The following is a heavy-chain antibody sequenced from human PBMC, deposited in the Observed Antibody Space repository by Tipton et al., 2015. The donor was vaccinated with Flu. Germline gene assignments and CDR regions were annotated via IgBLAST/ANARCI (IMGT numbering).Heavy chain of an antibody. CDR3: ARDRGFGAYTFDY. Sequence: QSGAEVKKPGASVRISCTASGYTFTNCNMHWVRQAPGQGPEWMGIIYPSGGGTTYAQRFKGRVTLTRDKSTNTVYMELSSLRSDDTAFYYCARDRGFGAYTFDYWGQGTLVTVAS. CDR1: GYTFTNCN. D-gene: IGHD3-10*01. V-gene: IGHV1-46*01. CDR2: IYPSGGGT. J-gene: IGHJ4*02.